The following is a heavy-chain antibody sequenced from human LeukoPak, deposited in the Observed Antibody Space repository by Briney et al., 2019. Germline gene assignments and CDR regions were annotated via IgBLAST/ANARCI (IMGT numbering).Heavy chain of an antibody. D-gene: IGHD3-10*01. CDR3: ASDLGSGSPNVYFDY. CDR1: GFTFRSYG. J-gene: IGHJ4*02. CDR2: IWYDGSNK. Sequence: GGSLRLSCAASGFTFRSYGMHWVRQAPGKGLEWVALIWYDGSNKYYVDSVKGRFTISRDNSKNTLYLQMNSLRAEDTAVYYCASDLGSGSPNVYFDYWGQGTLVTVSS. V-gene: IGHV3-33*01.